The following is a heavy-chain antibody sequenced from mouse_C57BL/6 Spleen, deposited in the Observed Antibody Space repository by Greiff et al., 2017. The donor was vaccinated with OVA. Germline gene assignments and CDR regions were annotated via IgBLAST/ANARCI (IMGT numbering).Heavy chain of an antibody. CDR2: IDPENGDT. CDR1: GFNIKDDY. CDR3: STKGSNSYFDY. D-gene: IGHD4-1*01. V-gene: IGHV14-4*01. J-gene: IGHJ2*01. Sequence: EVQLQQSGAELVRPGASVKLSCTASGFNIKDDYMHWVKQRPEQGLEWIGWIDPENGDTEYASKFQGKATITADTSSNTAYLQLTSLTSEDTAVYYCSTKGSNSYFDYWGPGTPLSLSS.